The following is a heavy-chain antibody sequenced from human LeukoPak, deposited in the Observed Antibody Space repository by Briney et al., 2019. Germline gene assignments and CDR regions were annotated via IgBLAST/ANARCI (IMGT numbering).Heavy chain of an antibody. Sequence: HPGGSLRLSCAASGFTFSSYAMHWVRQAPGKGLEWVAVISYDGSNKYYADSVKGRFTISRDNSKNTLYLQMNSLRAEDTAVYYCARTRSSHTAMVTVHPNFDYWGQGTLVTVSS. D-gene: IGHD5-18*01. J-gene: IGHJ4*02. V-gene: IGHV3-30*04. CDR3: ARTRSSHTAMVTVHPNFDY. CDR2: ISYDGSNK. CDR1: GFTFSSYA.